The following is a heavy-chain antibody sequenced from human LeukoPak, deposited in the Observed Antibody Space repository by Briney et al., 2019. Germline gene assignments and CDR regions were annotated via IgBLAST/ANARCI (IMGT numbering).Heavy chain of an antibody. J-gene: IGHJ5*02. Sequence: QAGGSLRLSCAASGFTFSNYGMSWVRQAPGKGLEWVSGISGSGGGTYYADSVKGRFTISRDNSKNTLYLQMNSLRAEDTAVYYCAKFTPERITIFGVAADGGWFDPWGQGTLVTVSS. CDR2: ISGSGGGT. CDR3: AKFTPERITIFGVAADGGWFDP. D-gene: IGHD3-3*01. CDR1: GFTFSNYG. V-gene: IGHV3-23*01.